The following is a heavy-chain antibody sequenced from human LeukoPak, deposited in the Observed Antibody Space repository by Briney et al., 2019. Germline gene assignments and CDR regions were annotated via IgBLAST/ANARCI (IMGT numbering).Heavy chain of an antibody. CDR2: ICYSGRT. D-gene: IGHD1-26*01. J-gene: IGHJ2*01. CDR3: SRDLGIVGAHFDL. CDR1: GGSVSNGSYY. Sequence: PSETLSLTCNVSGGSVSNGSYYWSWIPQPPGMELEWIVNICYSGRTQYNPSLKSVVTTTVDTSNNRFSLKMSPMTAATAALYYGSRDLGIVGAHFDLWGRGTLVTVSS. V-gene: IGHV4-61*01.